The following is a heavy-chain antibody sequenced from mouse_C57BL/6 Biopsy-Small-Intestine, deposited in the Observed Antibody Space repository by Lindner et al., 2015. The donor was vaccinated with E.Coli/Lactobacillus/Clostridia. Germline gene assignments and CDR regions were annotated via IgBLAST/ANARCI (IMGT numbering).Heavy chain of an antibody. V-gene: IGHV1S135*01. D-gene: IGHD3-1*01. CDR2: IDPYNGGT. CDR3: ARQLGLGAWFAY. CDR1: GYSFTGYN. Sequence: VQLQESGPELVKPGASVKTVLAKASGYSFTGYNMHWVKQSHGKSLEWIGYIDPYNGGTTYNQKFKGKTTLTVDKSSSTAYMQLNSLTSEDSAVYYCARQLGLGAWFAYWGQGLWSLYLQ. J-gene: IGHJ3*01.